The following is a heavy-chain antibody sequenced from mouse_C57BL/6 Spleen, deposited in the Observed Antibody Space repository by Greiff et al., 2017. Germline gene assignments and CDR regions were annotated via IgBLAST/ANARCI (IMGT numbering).Heavy chain of an antibody. V-gene: IGHV1-52*01. D-gene: IGHD2-5*01. CDR1: GYTFTSYW. CDR2: IDPSDSET. Sequence: QVQLQQPGAELVRPGSSVKLSCKASGYTFTSYWMHWVKRRPIQGLEWIGNIDPSDSETHYNQKFKDKATLTVDKSSSTAYMQLSSLTSEDSAVYYCAKGAYYSILDYWGQGTTLTVSS. CDR3: AKGAYYSILDY. J-gene: IGHJ2*01.